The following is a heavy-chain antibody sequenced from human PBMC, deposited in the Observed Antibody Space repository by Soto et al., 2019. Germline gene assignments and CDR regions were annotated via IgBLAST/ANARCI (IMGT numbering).Heavy chain of an antibody. CDR1: GFTFSSYG. V-gene: IGHV3-33*01. CDR3: ARDTSGTSGYFDY. CDR2: IWYDGSNK. J-gene: IGHJ4*02. D-gene: IGHD1-26*01. Sequence: PGGSLRLSCAASGFTFSSYGMHWVRQAPGKGLEWVAVIWYDGSNKYYADSVKGRFTISRDNSKNTLYLQMNSLRAEDTAVYYCARDTSGTSGYFDYWGQGTLVTVSS.